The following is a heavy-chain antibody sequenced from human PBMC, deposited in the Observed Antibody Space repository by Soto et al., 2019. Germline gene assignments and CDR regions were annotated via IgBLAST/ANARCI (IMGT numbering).Heavy chain of an antibody. Sequence: PSETLSLTCTVSGGSISSSSYYWGWIRQPPGKGLEWIGSIYYSGSTYYNPSLKSRVTISVDTSKNQFSLKLSSVTAADTAVYYCAISTGYYKVLLPYYFDYWGQGTLVTVSS. CDR3: AISTGYYKVLLPYYFDY. CDR1: GGSISSSSYY. D-gene: IGHD3-9*01. J-gene: IGHJ4*02. V-gene: IGHV4-39*01. CDR2: IYYSGST.